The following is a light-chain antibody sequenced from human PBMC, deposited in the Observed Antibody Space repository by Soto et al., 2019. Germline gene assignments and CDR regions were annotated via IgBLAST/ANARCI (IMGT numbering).Light chain of an antibody. J-gene: IGLJ1*01. CDR2: SDN. CDR3: AAWDDTLNGFV. V-gene: IGLV1-44*01. Sequence: VLTQPPSAFGTPGQRVTISCSGSSTNIGRHTAKWYQQVPGTAPKLLIHSDNKWPSGVPDRFSGSKSGTSASLAISGLQSEDEAEYYCAAWDDTLNGFVFGAGTKLTVL. CDR1: STNIGRHT.